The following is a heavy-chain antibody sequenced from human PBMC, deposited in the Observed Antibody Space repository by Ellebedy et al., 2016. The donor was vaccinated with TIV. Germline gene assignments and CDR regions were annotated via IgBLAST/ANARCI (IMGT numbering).Heavy chain of an antibody. Sequence: PGGSLRLSCAASGFTFSSYAMHWVRQAPGKGLEWVATISRDGSNKYYPDSVKGRFTISRDNSKNTLYLQMNSLRGEDTALYYCARDRLRFPFDYWGQGTLVTVSS. V-gene: IGHV3-30-3*01. CDR1: GFTFSSYA. D-gene: IGHD5-12*01. CDR2: ISRDGSNK. J-gene: IGHJ4*02. CDR3: ARDRLRFPFDY.